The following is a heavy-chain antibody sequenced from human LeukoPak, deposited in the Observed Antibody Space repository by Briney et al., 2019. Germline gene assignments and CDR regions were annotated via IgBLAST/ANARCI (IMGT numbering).Heavy chain of an antibody. CDR3: SVSVIGSGWTLDY. Sequence: GGSLRLSCAASGFTFISYAMSWVRQAPGKGLEWVSTISGSGGRTFYADSVKGRFTISRDNSKNTLYLQVNSLRVEDEPVYHCSVSVIGSGWTLDYWGQGTLVTASS. D-gene: IGHD6-19*01. CDR1: GFTFISYA. J-gene: IGHJ4*02. CDR2: ISGSGGRT. V-gene: IGHV3-23*01.